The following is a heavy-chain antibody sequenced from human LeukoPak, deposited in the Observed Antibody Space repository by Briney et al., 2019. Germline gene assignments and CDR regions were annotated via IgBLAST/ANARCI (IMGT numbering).Heavy chain of an antibody. J-gene: IGHJ4*02. V-gene: IGHV4-4*07. CDR1: GGSFSGYY. Sequence: SETLSLTCAVYGGSFSGYYWSWIRQPAGKGLEWIGRISSSGSTNYNPSLKSRVTISVDTSKNQFSLKLSSVTAADTAVYYCARDRGGYCSGGSCLAIYYFDYWGQGTLVTVSS. CDR2: ISSSGST. CDR3: ARDRGGYCSGGSCLAIYYFDY. D-gene: IGHD2-15*01.